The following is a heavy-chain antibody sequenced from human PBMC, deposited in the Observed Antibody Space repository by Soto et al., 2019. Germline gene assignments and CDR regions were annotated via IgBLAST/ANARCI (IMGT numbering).Heavy chain of an antibody. CDR1: GGSFSGYY. Sequence: SETLSLTCAVYGGSFSGYYWSWIRQPPGKGLEWIGEINHSGSTNYNPSLKSRVTISVDTSKNQFSLKLSSVTAADTAVYYCARGFGRSWYYWFDPWGQGTLVTVSS. CDR3: ARGFGRSWYYWFDP. CDR2: INHSGST. V-gene: IGHV4-34*01. D-gene: IGHD6-13*01. J-gene: IGHJ5*02.